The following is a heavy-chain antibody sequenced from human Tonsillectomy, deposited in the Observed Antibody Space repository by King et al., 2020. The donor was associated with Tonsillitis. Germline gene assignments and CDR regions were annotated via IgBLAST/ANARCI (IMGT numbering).Heavy chain of an antibody. Sequence: VQLVESGGGVVKPGRSLRLSCAASGFTFSSYDIHWVRQAPGKGLEWVAVISYDGSNKYYADSVQGRFTISRDNSKNRLYLQMNSLRVEDTAVYYCARDRDDYIFDTWGERTLCTVSS. V-gene: IGHV3-33*05. D-gene: IGHD4/OR15-4a*01. CDR2: ISYDGSNK. CDR3: ARDRDDYIFDT. J-gene: IGHJ4*02. CDR1: GFTFSSYD.